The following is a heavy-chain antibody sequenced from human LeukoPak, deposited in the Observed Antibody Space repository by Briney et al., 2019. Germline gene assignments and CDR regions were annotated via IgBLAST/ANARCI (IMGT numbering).Heavy chain of an antibody. CDR1: GFTFDDYG. CDR2: INWNGGST. D-gene: IGHD3-22*01. CDR3: AKYDYYDSSGGDY. Sequence: GGSLRLSCAASGFTFDDYGMSWVRQAPGKGLEWVSGINWNGGSTGYADSVKGRLTISRDNAKNSLYLQMNSLRAEDTAVYYCAKYDYYDSSGGDYWGQGTLVTVSS. J-gene: IGHJ4*02. V-gene: IGHV3-20*04.